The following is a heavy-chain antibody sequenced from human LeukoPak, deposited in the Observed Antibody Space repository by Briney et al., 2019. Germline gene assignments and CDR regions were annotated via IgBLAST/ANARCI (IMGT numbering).Heavy chain of an antibody. CDR1: GFTFSSYW. V-gene: IGHV3-7*02. CDR2: IKQDGSTK. J-gene: IGHJ4*02. Sequence: LPGGSLRLSCVASGFTFSSYWMSWVRQAPGKGLEWVANIKQDGSTKYYMDSVKGRFTISRDTAKNSLYLQMNSLRDEDTAVYYCARAVMVSLGFDSRGYSQDWGQGSLVTVSS. CDR3: ARAVMVSLGFDSRGYSQD. D-gene: IGHD3-22*01.